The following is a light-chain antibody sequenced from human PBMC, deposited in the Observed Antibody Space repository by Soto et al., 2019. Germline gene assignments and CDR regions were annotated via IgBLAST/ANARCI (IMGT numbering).Light chain of an antibody. CDR3: QQYGSSGT. CDR1: QSVSNNY. V-gene: IGKV3-20*01. J-gene: IGKJ1*01. CDR2: GAS. Sequence: EILLTQSPCTLALSPGERATLSCGASQSVSNNYLAWYQQKPGHAPSLLIYGASNRATGIPDRLSGSGSGTDFTLTISRPEPEDSAVYYCQQYGSSGTFGQGTKVDIK.